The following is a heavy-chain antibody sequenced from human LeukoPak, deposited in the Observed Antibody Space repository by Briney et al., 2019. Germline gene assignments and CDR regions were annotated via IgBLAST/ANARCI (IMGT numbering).Heavy chain of an antibody. D-gene: IGHD4-17*01. J-gene: IGHJ3*02. V-gene: IGHV3-23*01. CDR3: AKDPNGDYIGTFDI. Sequence: GGSLRLSCAASGFTFSSYSMNWVRQAPGKGLEWVATVLGSGVPTYYAESVQGRFTISRDNYKNTLYLQMSSLRAEDTAKYYCAKDPNGDYIGTFDIWGQGTMVIVS. CDR2: VLGSGVPT. CDR1: GFTFSSYS.